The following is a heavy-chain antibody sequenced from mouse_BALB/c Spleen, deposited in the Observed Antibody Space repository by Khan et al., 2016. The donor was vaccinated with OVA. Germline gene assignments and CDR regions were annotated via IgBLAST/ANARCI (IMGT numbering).Heavy chain of an antibody. Sequence: EVQLQESGPGLVKPSQSLFLTCTVTGYSITSDYAWNWIRQLPGNKLEWMAYISYSGSTGYNPSLKSRVSITRDTSKNQFFLQLNSVTTEDTATXYHPSRFYHRHRDFGVWAAGTPVTVSS. CDR2: ISYSGST. J-gene: IGHJ1*01. D-gene: IGHD3-1*01. CDR1: GYSITSDYA. CDR3: PSRFYHRHRDFGV. V-gene: IGHV3-2*02.